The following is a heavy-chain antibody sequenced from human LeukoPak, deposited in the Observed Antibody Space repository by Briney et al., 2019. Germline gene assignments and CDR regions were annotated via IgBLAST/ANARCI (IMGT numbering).Heavy chain of an antibody. CDR1: GGSISSYY. D-gene: IGHD2-8*01. J-gene: IGHJ4*02. V-gene: IGHV4-59*12. CDR3: TRVVNGGHFDS. CDR2: IYYSGGT. Sequence: SETLSLTCTVSGGSISSYYWSWIRQPPGKGLEWIGYIYYSGGTNYNPSLKSRVTISVYTSKSQFSLKLSSVTAADTAVYFCTRVVNGGHFDSWGQGTLVTVSS.